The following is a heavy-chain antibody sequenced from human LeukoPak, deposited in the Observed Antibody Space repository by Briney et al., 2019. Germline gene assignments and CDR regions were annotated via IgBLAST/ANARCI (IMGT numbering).Heavy chain of an antibody. V-gene: IGHV4-39*07. CDR1: GGSISNSSYY. J-gene: IGHJ4*02. Sequence: SETLSLTCTVSGGSISNSSYYWGWIRQPPGKGLEWIGSIYYSGSTYYNPSLKSRVTISVDTSKNQFSLKLSSVTAADTAVYYCARGQVGATWSDYWGQGTLVTVSS. D-gene: IGHD1-26*01. CDR2: IYYSGST. CDR3: ARGQVGATWSDY.